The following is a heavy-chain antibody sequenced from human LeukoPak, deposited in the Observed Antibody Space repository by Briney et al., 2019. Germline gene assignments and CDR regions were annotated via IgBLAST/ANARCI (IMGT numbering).Heavy chain of an antibody. V-gene: IGHV4-61*02. CDR1: GGSISSGSYY. Sequence: SQTLSLTCTVSGGSISSGSYYWSWIRQPAGKGLEWIGRFYTSGSTNYNPSLKSRVTISVDTSKNQFSLKLNSVAAADTAVYYCARGRDGYNFLNRGEYYYFDYWGQGTLVTVSS. CDR3: ARGRDGYNFLNRGEYYYFDY. D-gene: IGHD5-24*01. J-gene: IGHJ4*02. CDR2: FYTSGST.